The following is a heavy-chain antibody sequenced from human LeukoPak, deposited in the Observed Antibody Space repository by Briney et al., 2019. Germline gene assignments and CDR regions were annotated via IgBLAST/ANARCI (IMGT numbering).Heavy chain of an antibody. J-gene: IGHJ4*02. CDR3: AKLLGDVTTFDY. V-gene: IGHV3-7*01. CDR1: GFTFNRSW. CDR2: INQDGSVK. D-gene: IGHD3-16*01. Sequence: GGSLRLSCAASGFTFNRSWVTWVRQAPGKGLEWVASINQDGSVKHYMDSVKGRFTISRDNSNNSLFLQMNSLRAEDTAVYYCAKLLGDVTTFDYWGQGTLVTVSS.